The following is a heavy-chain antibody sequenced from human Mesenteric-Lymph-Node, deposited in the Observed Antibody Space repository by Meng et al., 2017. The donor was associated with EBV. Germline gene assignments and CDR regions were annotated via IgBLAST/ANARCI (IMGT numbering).Heavy chain of an antibody. CDR2: IHHSGTT. D-gene: IGHD3-10*01. CDR1: GGSISSSTY. Sequence: QVQLQESGPGLVKPSGXLSLTCAVSGGSISSSTYWSWVRQPPGKGLEWIAEIHHSGTTNYSPSLKSRVTISVDNSKNQFSLNLSSVTAADTAVYYCATYYYNSANSLDYWGQGTLVTVSS. J-gene: IGHJ4*02. CDR3: ATYYYNSANSLDY. V-gene: IGHV4-4*02.